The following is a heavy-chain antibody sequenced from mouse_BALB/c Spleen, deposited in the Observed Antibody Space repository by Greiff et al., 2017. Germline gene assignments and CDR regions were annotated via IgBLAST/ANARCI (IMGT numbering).Heavy chain of an antibody. CDR2: IWSDGST. Sequence: VMLVESGPDLVAPSQSLSITCTVSGFSLTSYGVHWVRQPPGKGLEWLVVIWSDGSTTYNSALKSRLSISKDNSKSQVFLKMNSLQTDDTAMYYCARHEGRRYAMDYWGQGTSVTVSS. J-gene: IGHJ4*01. D-gene: IGHD1-2*01. CDR1: GFSLTSYG. CDR3: ARHEGRRYAMDY. V-gene: IGHV2-6-2*01.